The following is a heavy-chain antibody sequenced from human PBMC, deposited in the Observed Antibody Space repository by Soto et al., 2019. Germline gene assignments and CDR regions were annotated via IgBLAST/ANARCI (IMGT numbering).Heavy chain of an antibody. J-gene: IGHJ6*02. Sequence: GGSLRLSCAASGFTFSSYSMNWVRQAPGKXLEWVSSISSSSSYIYYADSVKGRFTISRDNAKNSLYLQMNSLRAEDTAVYYCARDTPAVAGTKTYYYYGMDVWGQGTTVTVSS. CDR3: ARDTPAVAGTKTYYYYGMDV. CDR1: GFTFSSYS. V-gene: IGHV3-21*01. D-gene: IGHD6-19*01. CDR2: ISSSSSYI.